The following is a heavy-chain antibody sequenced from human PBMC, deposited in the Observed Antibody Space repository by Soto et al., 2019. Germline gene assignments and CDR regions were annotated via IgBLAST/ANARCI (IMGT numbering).Heavy chain of an antibody. D-gene: IGHD2-21*02. V-gene: IGHV2-26*01. CDR1: GFSLTNARMG. Sequence: ASGPTLVNPTETLTLTCTVSGFSLTNARMGVSWIRQPPGKALEWLAHISSNDEKSYSTSLISRLTIPKDTSKSQVVLIMTNMDPVDTATYHCARTVVTPSSAFDIWGQGTMVTVSS. CDR3: ARTVVTPSSAFDI. J-gene: IGHJ3*02. CDR2: ISSNDEK.